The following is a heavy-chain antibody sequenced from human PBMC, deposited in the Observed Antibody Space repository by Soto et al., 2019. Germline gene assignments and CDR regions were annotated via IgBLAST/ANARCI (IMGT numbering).Heavy chain of an antibody. Sequence: GGSLRLSCAASGFPFRDYAFHWVRQPPGKGLEWISTIDYSGANTHYADSVKGRFTISRDKSRNTVALQMSNLRAEDTALYYCVSWVSAHFDNWGQGTLVTVSS. CDR1: GFPFRDYA. CDR2: IDYSGANT. V-gene: IGHV3-23*01. CDR3: VSWVSAHFDN. D-gene: IGHD2-8*01. J-gene: IGHJ4*02.